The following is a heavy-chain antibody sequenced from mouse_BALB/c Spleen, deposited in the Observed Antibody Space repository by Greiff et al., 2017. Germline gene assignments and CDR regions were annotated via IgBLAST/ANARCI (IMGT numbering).Heavy chain of an antibody. V-gene: IGHV1S29*02. CDR3: ASSRGYAMDY. D-gene: IGHD1-1*01. J-gene: IGHJ4*01. CDR1: GYTFTDYN. CDR2: IYPFNGGT. Sequence: LVESGTSVKISCKASGYTFTDYNMHCVKQSHGKSLEWIGYIYPFNGGTDYNQKFKSKATMTVDKSSSTEYMELRNLTSEDSAVYYCASSRGYAMDYWGQGTSVTVSS.